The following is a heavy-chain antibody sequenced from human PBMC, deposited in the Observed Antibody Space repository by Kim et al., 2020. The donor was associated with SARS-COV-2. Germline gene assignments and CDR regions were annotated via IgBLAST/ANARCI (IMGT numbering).Heavy chain of an antibody. Sequence: YYNPSLKSRVTISVDTSKNQFSLKLSSVTAADTAVYYCVTITMVRGVIVYWGQGTLVTVSS. D-gene: IGHD3-10*01. J-gene: IGHJ4*02. CDR3: VTITMVRGVIVY. V-gene: IGHV4-39*01.